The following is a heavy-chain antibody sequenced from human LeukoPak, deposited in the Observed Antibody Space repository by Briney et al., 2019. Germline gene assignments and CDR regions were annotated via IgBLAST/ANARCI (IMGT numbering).Heavy chain of an antibody. V-gene: IGHV4-59*12. Sequence: SETLSLTFTVSGGSISSYYWSWIRQPPGKGLEWIGYIYYSGSTNYNPSLKSRVTISVDTSKNQFSLKLSSVTAADTAVHYCTRDQRSGYSGYDYYYYYYMDVWGKGTTVTVSS. J-gene: IGHJ6*03. CDR3: TRDQRSGYSGYDYYYYYYMDV. CDR2: IYYSGST. CDR1: GGSISSYY. D-gene: IGHD5-12*01.